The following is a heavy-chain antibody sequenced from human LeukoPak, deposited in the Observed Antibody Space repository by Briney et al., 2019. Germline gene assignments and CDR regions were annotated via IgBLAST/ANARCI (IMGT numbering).Heavy chain of an antibody. V-gene: IGHV3-23*01. Sequence: GGSLRLSCAASGFTFSSYAMSWVRQAPGKGLEWVSAISGSGGRTYDADSVKGRFTISRDNSKNTLYLQMNSLRAEDTAVYYCHAGELRLGELSFHDYWGQGTLVTVSS. CDR1: GFTFSSYA. D-gene: IGHD3-16*02. CDR2: ISGSGGRT. J-gene: IGHJ4*02. CDR3: HAGELRLGELSFHDY.